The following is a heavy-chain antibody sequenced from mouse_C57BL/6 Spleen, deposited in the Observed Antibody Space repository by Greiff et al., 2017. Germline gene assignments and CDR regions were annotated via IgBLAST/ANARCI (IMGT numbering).Heavy chain of an antibody. CDR3: ARDRDYYSNYVGFAY. D-gene: IGHD2-5*01. CDR1: GYTFTSYW. Sequence: QVHVKQPGTELVKPGASVKLSCKASGYTFTSYWMHWVKQRPGQGLEWIGNINPSNGGTNYNEKFKSKATLTVDKSSSTAYMQLSSLTSEDSAVYYCARDRDYYSNYVGFAYWGQGTLVTVSA. CDR2: INPSNGGT. V-gene: IGHV1-53*01. J-gene: IGHJ3*01.